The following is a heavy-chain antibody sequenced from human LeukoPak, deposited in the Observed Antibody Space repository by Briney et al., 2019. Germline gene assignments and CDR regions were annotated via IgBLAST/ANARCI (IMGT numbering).Heavy chain of an antibody. CDR2: INSDGSST. V-gene: IGHV3-74*01. D-gene: IGHD4-17*01. J-gene: IGHJ3*01. Sequence: GGSLRLSCAASGFTFSNYWMHWVRQAPGKGLVWVSLINSDGSSTNYADSVKGRFTIYRDNAKNTLYLQMNSLRAEDTAVYYCARDYGDAFDVWGQGTLVTVSS. CDR1: GFTFSNYW. CDR3: ARDYGDAFDV.